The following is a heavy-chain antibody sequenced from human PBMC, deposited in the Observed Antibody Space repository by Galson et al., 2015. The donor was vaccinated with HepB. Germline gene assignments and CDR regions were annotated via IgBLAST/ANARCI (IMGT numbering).Heavy chain of an antibody. CDR2: ISGSGGST. D-gene: IGHD5-24*01. Sequence: SLRLSCAASRFTFSSYAMSWVRQAPGKGLEWVSAISGSGGSTYHADSVKGRFTISRDNSKNTLYLQMDSLRDEDTAVYYCARDRYNSRWGQGTMVTVSS. CDR3: ARDRYNSR. J-gene: IGHJ3*01. CDR1: RFTFSSYA. V-gene: IGHV3-23*01.